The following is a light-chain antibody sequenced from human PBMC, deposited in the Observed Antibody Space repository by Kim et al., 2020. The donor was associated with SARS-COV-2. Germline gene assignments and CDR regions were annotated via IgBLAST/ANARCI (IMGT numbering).Light chain of an antibody. V-gene: IGKV3-15*01. CDR3: QQYNNWPPSIT. Sequence: EIVMTQSPATLSVSPGERATLSCRASQSVSSNLAWYQQKPGQAPRLLIYGASTRATGIPARFGGSGSGTEFTLTISSLQSEDFAVYYYQQYNNWPPSITFGQGTRLEIK. CDR2: GAS. J-gene: IGKJ5*01. CDR1: QSVSSN.